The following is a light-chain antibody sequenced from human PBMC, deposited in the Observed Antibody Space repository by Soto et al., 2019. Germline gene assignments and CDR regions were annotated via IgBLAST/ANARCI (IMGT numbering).Light chain of an antibody. J-gene: IGLJ1*01. CDR3: AAWDDSLNAYV. V-gene: IGLV1-36*01. Sequence: QSVLTQPPSVSEAPRQRVTISCSGSSSNIGNNAVNWYQQLPGQAPKIVIYYDDLLTSGVSDRFSGSKSGTSASLAISALQSDDEADYYCAAWDDSLNAYVFGPGTKVTVL. CDR1: SSNIGNNA. CDR2: YDD.